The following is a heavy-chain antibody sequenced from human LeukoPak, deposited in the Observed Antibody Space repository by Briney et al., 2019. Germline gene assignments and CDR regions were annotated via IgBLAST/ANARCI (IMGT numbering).Heavy chain of an antibody. CDR3: ARRAGAYSHPYDY. V-gene: IGHV3-11*04. D-gene: IGHD4/OR15-4a*01. CDR2: ISSSGSTI. CDR1: GFTFSDYY. Sequence: PGGTLRLSCAASGFTFSDYYMSWIRQAPGKGLEWVSYISSSGSTIYYADSVKGRFTISRDNAKNSLYLQMNSLRAEDTAVYYCARRAGAYSHPYDYWGQGTLVTVSS. J-gene: IGHJ4*02.